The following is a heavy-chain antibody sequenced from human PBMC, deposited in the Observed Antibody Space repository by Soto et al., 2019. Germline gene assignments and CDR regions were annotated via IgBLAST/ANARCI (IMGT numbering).Heavy chain of an antibody. Sequence: QLQLQESGSGLVKPSQTLSLTCAVSGGSISSGGYSWSWLRQPPGKGLEWIGYIFHSGSTYYNPCRKRRATIAVDGSKNHCSRELSSVTAADTAVNDCAREGGRGSPDWYFNVGGRGTLVTVSS. CDR1: GGSISSGGYS. J-gene: IGHJ2*01. D-gene: IGHD1-26*01. V-gene: IGHV4-30-2*01. CDR2: IFHSGST. CDR3: AREGGRGSPDWYFNV.